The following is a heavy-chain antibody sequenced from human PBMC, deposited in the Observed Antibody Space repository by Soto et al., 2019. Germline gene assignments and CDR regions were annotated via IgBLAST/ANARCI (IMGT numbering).Heavy chain of an antibody. CDR1: GYTFTSYG. V-gene: IGHV1-18*01. CDR2: ISAYNGNT. D-gene: IGHD6-19*01. J-gene: IGHJ4*02. Sequence: ASVKVSCKASGYTFTSYGISWVRRAPGQGLEWMGWISAYNGNTNYAQKLQGRVTMTTDTSTSTTYMELRSLRSDDTAVYYCAIDQEEQWLGPSDYWGQGTLVTVSS. CDR3: AIDQEEQWLGPSDY.